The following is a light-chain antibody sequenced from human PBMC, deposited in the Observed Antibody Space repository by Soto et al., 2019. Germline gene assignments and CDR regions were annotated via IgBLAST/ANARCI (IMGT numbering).Light chain of an antibody. CDR1: QSVSSK. J-gene: IGKJ5*01. V-gene: IGKV3-15*01. CDR3: QQRSNWLIT. Sequence: EIVLTQSPGTLSVSPGERATLSCRASQSVSSKLAWYQQKPGQAPRLLFYGASTGATGIPARFSGSGSETEFTLSISSLQSEDFAVYYCQQRSNWLITFGQGTRLEIK. CDR2: GAS.